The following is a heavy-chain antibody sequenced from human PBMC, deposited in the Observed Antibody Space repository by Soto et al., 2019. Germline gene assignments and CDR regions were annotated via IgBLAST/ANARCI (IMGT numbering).Heavy chain of an antibody. V-gene: IGHV1-3*01. J-gene: IGHJ6*02. CDR1: GYTYTEYP. Sequence: ASVKVSCKTSGYTYTEYPIHWVRQAPGQGLEWMGWINAGNGNTKYSQKFQGRVTITRDTSASTAYMELSSLRSEDTAVYYCASSATTADYYYGMDVWGQGTTVTVSS. D-gene: IGHD1-26*01. CDR2: INAGNGNT. CDR3: ASSATTADYYYGMDV.